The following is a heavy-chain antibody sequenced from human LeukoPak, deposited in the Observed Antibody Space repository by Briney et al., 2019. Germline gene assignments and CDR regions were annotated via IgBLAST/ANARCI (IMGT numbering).Heavy chain of an antibody. CDR3: ARDLNGVTIFGVVTAFDY. D-gene: IGHD3-3*01. V-gene: IGHV1-46*01. CDR2: INPSGGST. Sequence: ASVKVSCKASGYTFTSYYMHWVRQAPGQGLEWMGIINPSGGSTSYAQKFQGRVTMTRDTSTSTVYMELSSLRSEDTAVYYCARDLNGVTIFGVVTAFDYWGQGTLVPVSS. CDR1: GYTFTSYY. J-gene: IGHJ4*02.